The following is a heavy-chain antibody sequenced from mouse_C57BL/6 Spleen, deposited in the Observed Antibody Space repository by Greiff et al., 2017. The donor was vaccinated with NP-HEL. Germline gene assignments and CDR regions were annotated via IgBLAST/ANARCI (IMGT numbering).Heavy chain of an antibody. D-gene: IGHD2-2*01. CDR2: IYWDDDK. CDR3: ARRGDYGYDGYYFDY. V-gene: IGHV8-12*01. CDR1: GFSLSTSGMG. J-gene: IGHJ2*01. Sequence: ESGPGILQSSQTLSLTCSFSGFSLSTSGMGVSWIRQPSGKGLEWLAHIYWDDDKRYNPSLKSRLTISKDTSRNQVFLKITSVDTADTATYYCARRGDYGYDGYYFDYWGQGTTLTVSS.